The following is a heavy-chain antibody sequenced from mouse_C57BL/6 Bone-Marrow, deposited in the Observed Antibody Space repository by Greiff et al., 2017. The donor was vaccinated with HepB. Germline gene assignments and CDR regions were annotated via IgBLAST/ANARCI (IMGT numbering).Heavy chain of an antibody. V-gene: IGHV2-2*01. CDR1: GFSLTSYG. Sequence: QVQLQQSGPGLVQPSQSLSITCTVSGFSLTSYGVHWVRQSPGKGLEWLGVIWSGGSTDYNAAFISRLSISKDNSKSQVFFKMNSLQADDTAIHYCARRGKSSWFAYWGQGTLVTVSA. J-gene: IGHJ3*01. CDR2: IWSGGST. CDR3: ARRGKSSWFAY.